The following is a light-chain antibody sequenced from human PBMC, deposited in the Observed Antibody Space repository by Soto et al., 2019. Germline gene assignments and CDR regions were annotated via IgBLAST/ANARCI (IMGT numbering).Light chain of an antibody. CDR2: GAS. Sequence: EIVMTQSPGTLSLSPGERATLSCRASQSVSSSYLAWYQQKPGQSPRLLIYGASSRATGIPARFSGSGSGTEFTLTISSLQSEDLAVYYCQQYNNWPFITFGQGTRLEIK. J-gene: IGKJ5*01. CDR3: QQYNNWPFIT. V-gene: IGKV3-15*01. CDR1: QSVSSSY.